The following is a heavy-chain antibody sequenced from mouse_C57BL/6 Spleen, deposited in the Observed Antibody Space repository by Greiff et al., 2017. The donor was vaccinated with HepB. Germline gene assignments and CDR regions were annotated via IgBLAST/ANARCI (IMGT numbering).Heavy chain of an antibody. Sequence: DVQLQESGPGLVKPSQSLSLTCSVTGYSITSGYYWNWIRQFPGNKLEWMGYISYDGSNNYNPSLKNRISITRDTSKNQFFLKLNSVTTEDTATYYCLYGNYDDWYFDVWGTGTTVTVSS. CDR2: ISYDGSN. D-gene: IGHD2-1*01. CDR3: LYGNYDDWYFDV. J-gene: IGHJ1*03. CDR1: GYSITSGYY. V-gene: IGHV3-6*01.